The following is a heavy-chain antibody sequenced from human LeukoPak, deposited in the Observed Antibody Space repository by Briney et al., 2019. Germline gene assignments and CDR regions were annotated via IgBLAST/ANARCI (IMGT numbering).Heavy chain of an antibody. D-gene: IGHD3-16*01. CDR3: ARVSWFGVDHYYYYMDV. Sequence: TSGSTIYNPSLKSRVTISVDTSKNQLSLKLSSVTATDTAVYYCARVSWFGVDHYYYYMDVWGKGTTVTVS. J-gene: IGHJ6*03. CDR2: TSGST. V-gene: IGHV4-61*02.